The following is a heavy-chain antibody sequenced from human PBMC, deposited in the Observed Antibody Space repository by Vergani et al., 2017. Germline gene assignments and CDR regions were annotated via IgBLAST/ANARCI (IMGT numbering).Heavy chain of an antibody. Sequence: QVQLVQSGAEVKKPGASVKVSCKASGYTFTSYDINWVRQATGQGLEWMGWMNPNSGNTGYAQKFQGRVTMTRNTSISTAYMELSSLRSEDTAVYYCARGRTCIVVVPAAMGGGYYYYMDVWGKGTTVTVSS. D-gene: IGHD2-2*01. J-gene: IGHJ6*03. V-gene: IGHV1-8*01. CDR3: ARGRTCIVVVPAAMGGGYYYYMDV. CDR2: MNPNSGNT. CDR1: GYTFTSYD.